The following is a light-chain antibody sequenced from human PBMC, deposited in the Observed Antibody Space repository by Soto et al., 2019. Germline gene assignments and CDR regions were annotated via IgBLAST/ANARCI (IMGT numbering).Light chain of an antibody. CDR2: AAS. J-gene: IGKJ4*01. CDR3: QQRSNWPPLT. V-gene: IGKV3D-20*02. Sequence: EIVLTQSPGTLSLSPGERATLSCRASQSVDSKYLAWYQQKPGQAPRILIFAASSRATGIPDRFSGSGSGTDFTLTISRLEPGDFAVYYCQQRSNWPPLTFGGGTKVEIK. CDR1: QSVDSKY.